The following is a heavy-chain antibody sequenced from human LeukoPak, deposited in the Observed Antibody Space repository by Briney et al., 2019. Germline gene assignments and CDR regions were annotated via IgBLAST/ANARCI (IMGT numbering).Heavy chain of an antibody. J-gene: IGHJ3*02. CDR3: AREGLEGADAFDI. V-gene: IGHV3-30-3*01. D-gene: IGHD1-26*01. CDR2: ISYDGSNK. Sequence: PGGSLRLSCAASGFTFSSYAMHWVRQAPGKGLEWVAVISYDGSNKYSADSVKGRFTISRDNSKNTLYLQMNSLRAEDTAVYYCAREGLEGADAFDIWAKGQWSPSLQ. CDR1: GFTFSSYA.